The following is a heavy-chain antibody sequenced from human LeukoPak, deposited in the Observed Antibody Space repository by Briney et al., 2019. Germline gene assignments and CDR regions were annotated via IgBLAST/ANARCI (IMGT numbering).Heavy chain of an antibody. J-gene: IGHJ6*02. Sequence: SETLSLTCTVSGGSISSYYWSWIRPPAGKGLEWIGRIYTSGSTNYNPSLKSRVTMSVDTSKNQFSLKLSSVTAADTAVYYCAREIVLVPASPNRYYYYYGMDVWGQGTTVTVSS. D-gene: IGHD2-2*01. V-gene: IGHV4-4*07. CDR3: AREIVLVPASPNRYYYYYGMDV. CDR1: GGSISSYY. CDR2: IYTSGST.